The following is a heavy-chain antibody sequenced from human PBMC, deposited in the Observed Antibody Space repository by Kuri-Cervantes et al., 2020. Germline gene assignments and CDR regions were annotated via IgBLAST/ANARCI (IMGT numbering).Heavy chain of an antibody. V-gene: IGHV4-34*01. CDR1: GGSFSGYY. CDR2: INHSGST. CDR3: ATRAYPDYYMDV. D-gene: IGHD1-1*01. Sequence: SETLSLTCAVYGGSFSGYYWSWIRQPPGKGLEWIGEINHSGSTNYNPSLKSRVTISVDTSKNQFSPKLSSVTAADTAVYYCATRAYPDYYMDVWGKGTTVTVSS. J-gene: IGHJ6*03.